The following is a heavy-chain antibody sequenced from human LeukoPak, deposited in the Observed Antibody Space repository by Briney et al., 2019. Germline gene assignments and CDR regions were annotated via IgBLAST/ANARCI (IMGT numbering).Heavy chain of an antibody. Sequence: PSETLSLTCAVYGGSFSGYYWGWIRQPPGKGLEWIGSIYHSGSTYYNPSLKSRVTISVDTPKNQFSLRLSSVTAADTAVYYCARYYDFWSGYPYYFDYWGQGTLVTVSS. CDR2: IYHSGST. D-gene: IGHD3-3*01. V-gene: IGHV4-38-2*01. CDR1: GGSFSGYY. CDR3: ARYYDFWSGYPYYFDY. J-gene: IGHJ4*02.